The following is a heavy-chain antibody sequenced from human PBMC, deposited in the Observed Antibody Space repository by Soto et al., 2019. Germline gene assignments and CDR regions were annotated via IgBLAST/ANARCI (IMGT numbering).Heavy chain of an antibody. CDR1: GFTFSSYE. Sequence: GGSLRLSCAASGFTFSSYELIWVCQAPGKGLEWVAVICYDGSNKYYADSVKGRFTISRDNSKNTLYLQMNSLRAEDTAVYYCARDSNADSSGYYYVVSYYYYYYGMDVWGQGTTVTV. V-gene: IGHV3-33*08. J-gene: IGHJ6*02. D-gene: IGHD3-22*01. CDR3: ARDSNADSSGYYYVVSYYYYYYGMDV. CDR2: ICYDGSNK.